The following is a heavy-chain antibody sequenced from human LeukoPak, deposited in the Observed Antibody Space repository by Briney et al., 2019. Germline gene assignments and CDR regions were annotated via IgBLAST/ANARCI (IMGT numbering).Heavy chain of an antibody. CDR1: GYTLTELS. CDR3: ARDRYDILIGYSPRDAFDI. Sequence: ASVKVSCKVSGYTLTELSMHWVRQAPGKGLEWMGGFDPEDGETIYAQKFQGRVTMTEDTSTDTAYMELSSLRSDDSAVYYCARDRYDILIGYSPRDAFDIWGQGTMVTVSS. J-gene: IGHJ3*02. CDR2: FDPEDGET. D-gene: IGHD3-9*01. V-gene: IGHV1-24*01.